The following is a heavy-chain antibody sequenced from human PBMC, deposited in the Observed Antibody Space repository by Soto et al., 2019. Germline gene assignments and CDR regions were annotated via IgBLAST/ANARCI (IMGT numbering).Heavy chain of an antibody. D-gene: IGHD6-6*01. CDR3: ARGQGAARPLGNWFDP. Sequence: PSETLSLTCAVYGGSFSGYYWSWIRQPPGKGLEWIGEINHSGSTNYNPSLKSRVTISVDTSKNQFSLKLSSVTAADTAVYYCARGQGAARPLGNWFDPWGQGTLVTVSS. CDR1: GGSFSGYY. CDR2: INHSGST. V-gene: IGHV4-34*01. J-gene: IGHJ5*02.